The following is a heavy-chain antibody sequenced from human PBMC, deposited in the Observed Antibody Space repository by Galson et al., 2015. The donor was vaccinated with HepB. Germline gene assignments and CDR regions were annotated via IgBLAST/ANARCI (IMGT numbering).Heavy chain of an antibody. CDR2: ISATGTTI. D-gene: IGHD3-3*01. CDR3: ARDSRATFGEPNWFDP. CDR1: GFTFSSYN. J-gene: IGHJ5*02. Sequence: SLRLSCAASGFTFSSYNMNWVRQAPGKGLDWISYISATGTTIDYADSVKGRFTISRDNAKNSLFLQMNSLRVEDTAVYYCARDSRATFGEPNWFDPWGQGTLVIVSP. V-gene: IGHV3-48*03.